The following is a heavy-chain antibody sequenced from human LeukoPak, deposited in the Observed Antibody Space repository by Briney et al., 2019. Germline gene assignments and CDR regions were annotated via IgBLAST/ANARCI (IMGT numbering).Heavy chain of an antibody. Sequence: GGSLRLSCAASGFTFSSYAMRWVRQAPGKGLEWVAVISYDGSNKYYADSVKGRFTISRDNSKNTLYLQMNSLRAEDTAVYYCARVNLAGAAMVKEAFDYWGQGTLVTVSS. J-gene: IGHJ4*02. D-gene: IGHD5-18*01. CDR2: ISYDGSNK. V-gene: IGHV3-30*04. CDR3: ARVNLAGAAMVKEAFDY. CDR1: GFTFSSYA.